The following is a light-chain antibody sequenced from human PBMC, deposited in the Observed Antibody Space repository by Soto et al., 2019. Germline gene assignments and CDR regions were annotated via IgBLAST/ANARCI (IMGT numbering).Light chain of an antibody. Sequence: DIGMTQSPDSLGGSMGERASINCKSSQSVLSSSNNKNYLAWYQQKPGKPPKLLIYWASTRESGVPDRVSGSGSGTDFTLTISSLQAEDVAVYYCQQYYRTPWTCDQGTKVEIK. CDR2: WAS. V-gene: IGKV4-1*01. J-gene: IGKJ1*01. CDR1: QSVLSSSNNKNY. CDR3: QQYYRTPWT.